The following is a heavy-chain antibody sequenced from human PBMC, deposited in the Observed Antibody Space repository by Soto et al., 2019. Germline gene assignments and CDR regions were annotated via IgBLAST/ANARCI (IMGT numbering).Heavy chain of an antibody. CDR3: ARDQRRGVAGLLNFDY. V-gene: IGHV3-33*01. D-gene: IGHD6-19*01. Sequence: QVQLVESGGGVVQPGRSLRLSCAASGFTFSSYGMHWVRQAPGKGLEWVAVIWYDGSNKYYADSVKGRFTISRDNSKNTLYLQMNSLRAEDTAMYYCARDQRRGVAGLLNFDYWGQGTLVTVSS. CDR1: GFTFSSYG. J-gene: IGHJ4*02. CDR2: IWYDGSNK.